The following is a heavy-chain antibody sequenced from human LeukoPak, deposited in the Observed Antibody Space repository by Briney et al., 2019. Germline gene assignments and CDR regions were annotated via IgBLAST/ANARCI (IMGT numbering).Heavy chain of an antibody. J-gene: IGHJ4*02. CDR2: IYYSGSM. V-gene: IGHV4-39*01. D-gene: IGHD3-9*01. CDR1: GGSISSSSYY. CDR3: ARHSGYDILTGYPLPVDY. Sequence: SETLSLTCSVSGGSISSSSYYWGWTRQPPGKRLEWIGSIYYSGSMYYNPSLKSRVTISVDMSKNQFSLKLSSVTAADTAVYYCARHSGYDILTGYPLPVDYWGQGTLVTVSS.